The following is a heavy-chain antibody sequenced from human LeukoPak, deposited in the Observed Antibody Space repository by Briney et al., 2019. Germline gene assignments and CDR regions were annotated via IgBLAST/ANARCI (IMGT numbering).Heavy chain of an antibody. Sequence: GASVKVSCKASGHTFTSYYMHWVRQAPGQGLEWMGIINPSGGSTSYAQKFQGRVTMTRDTSTSTVYMELSSLRSEDTAVYYCARVGTMIPHYYYMDVWGKGTTVTVSS. CDR2: INPSGGST. V-gene: IGHV1-46*01. J-gene: IGHJ6*03. CDR1: GHTFTSYY. CDR3: ARVGTMIPHYYYMDV. D-gene: IGHD3-22*01.